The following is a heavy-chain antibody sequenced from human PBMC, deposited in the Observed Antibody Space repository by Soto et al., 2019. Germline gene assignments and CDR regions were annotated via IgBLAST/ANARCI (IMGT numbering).Heavy chain of an antibody. V-gene: IGHV4-59*08. Sequence: PSETLSLTCTVLGGSISVFYWSWIRQPPGKGLEWIGYIFYSGSTNYNPSLKSRVTMSVDTSKNQFSLKLNSVTAADTAVYYCARHGGPSTPLRAFDIWGQGTMVTVSS. CDR3: ARHGGPSTPLRAFDI. D-gene: IGHD3-16*01. CDR1: GGSISVFY. J-gene: IGHJ3*02. CDR2: IFYSGST.